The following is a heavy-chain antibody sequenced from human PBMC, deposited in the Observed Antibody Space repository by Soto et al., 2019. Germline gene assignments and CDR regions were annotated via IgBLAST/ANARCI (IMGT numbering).Heavy chain of an antibody. CDR3: ARHGLLGYCSGGSCYSTWFDP. CDR1: GGSISSYY. V-gene: IGHV4-59*08. Sequence: PSETLSLTYTVSGGSISSYYWSWIRQPPGKGLEWIGYIYYSGSTNYNPSLKSRVTISVDTSKNQFSLKLSSVTAADTAVYYCARHGLLGYCSGGSCYSTWFDPWGQGTQVTVSS. J-gene: IGHJ5*02. D-gene: IGHD2-15*01. CDR2: IYYSGST.